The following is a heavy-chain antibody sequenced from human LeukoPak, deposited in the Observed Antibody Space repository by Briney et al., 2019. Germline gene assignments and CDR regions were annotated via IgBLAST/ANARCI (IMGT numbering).Heavy chain of an antibody. D-gene: IGHD6-19*01. CDR2: IYHSGST. V-gene: IGHV4-4*02. CDR1: GGSISSSNW. CDR3: ARDGQWLVGAFDI. J-gene: IGHJ3*02. Sequence: SGTLSLTCAVSGGSISSSNWWSWVRQPPGKGLEWIGEIYHSGSTNYNPSLKSRVTISVDKSKDQFSLKLSSVTAADTAVYYCARDGQWLVGAFDIWGQGTMVTVSS.